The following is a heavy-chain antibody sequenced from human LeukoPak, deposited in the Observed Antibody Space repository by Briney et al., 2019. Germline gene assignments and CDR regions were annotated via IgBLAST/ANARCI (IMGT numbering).Heavy chain of an antibody. D-gene: IGHD4-4*01. CDR2: ISGSGGST. CDR3: AKDQGYSNYVLLDNWFDP. CDR1: GFTFNSYT. V-gene: IGHV3-23*01. Sequence: GGSLRLSCAASGFTFNSYTMDWVRQAPGKGLEWVSAISGSGGSTYYADSVKGRFTISRDNSKNTLYLQMNSLRAEDTAIYYCAKDQGYSNYVLLDNWFDPWGQGTLVTVSS. J-gene: IGHJ5*02.